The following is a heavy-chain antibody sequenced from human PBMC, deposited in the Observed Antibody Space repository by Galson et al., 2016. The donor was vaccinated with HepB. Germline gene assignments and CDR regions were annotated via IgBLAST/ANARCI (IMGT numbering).Heavy chain of an antibody. D-gene: IGHD6-19*01. CDR1: GFTFSSFW. Sequence: SLRLSCAASGFTFSSFWMNWVRQAPGKGLEWVASIKEDGSKTSYVDSVKGRFTISRDNVENSLFLQMNSLRAEDTAVYYCARYGDAAGWNFQHGGQGTLGSVAS. CDR2: IKEDGSKT. J-gene: IGHJ1*01. CDR3: ARYGDAAGWNFQH. V-gene: IGHV3-7*03.